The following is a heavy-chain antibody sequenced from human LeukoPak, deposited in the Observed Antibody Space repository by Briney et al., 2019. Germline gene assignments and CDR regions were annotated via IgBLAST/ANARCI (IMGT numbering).Heavy chain of an antibody. CDR2: INPSGGST. CDR1: GYTFTSYY. V-gene: IGHV1-46*01. Sequence: ASVKVSCKASGYTFTSYYMHWVRQAPGQGLEWMGIINPSGGSTSYAQKFQGRVTMTRDMSTSTVYMELSSLRSEDTAVYYCARDRYCSSTSCYYYFDYWGQGTLDTVSS. D-gene: IGHD2-2*01. J-gene: IGHJ4*02. CDR3: ARDRYCSSTSCYYYFDY.